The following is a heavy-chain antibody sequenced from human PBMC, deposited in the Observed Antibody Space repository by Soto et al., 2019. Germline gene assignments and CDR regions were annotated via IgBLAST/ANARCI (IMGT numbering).Heavy chain of an antibody. Sequence: GGSLRLSCAASGFTFSSYAMSWVRQAPGKGLEWVSAISGSGGSTYYADSVKGRFTISRDNSKNTLYLQMNSLRAEDTAVYYCAKEGTPGVVIIPDYYYYMDVWGKGTTVTVSS. J-gene: IGHJ6*03. CDR2: ISGSGGST. V-gene: IGHV3-23*01. CDR1: GFTFSSYA. D-gene: IGHD3-3*01. CDR3: AKEGTPGVVIIPDYYYYMDV.